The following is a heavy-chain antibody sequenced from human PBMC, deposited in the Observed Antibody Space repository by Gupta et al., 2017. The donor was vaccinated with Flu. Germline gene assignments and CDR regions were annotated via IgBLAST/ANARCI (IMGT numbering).Heavy chain of an antibody. D-gene: IGHD3-3*01. CDR3: AKGHPYYDFWSGYLEFDY. J-gene: IGHJ4*02. V-gene: IGHV3-23*01. CDR1: GFTFSSYA. CDR2: ISGSGGST. Sequence: EVQLLESGGGLVQPGGSLRLSCAASGFTFSSYAMSWVRQAPGKGLEWVSAISGSGGSTYYADSVKGRFTISRDNSKNTLYLQMNSLRAEDTAVYYCAKGHPYYDFWSGYLEFDYWGQGTLVTVSS.